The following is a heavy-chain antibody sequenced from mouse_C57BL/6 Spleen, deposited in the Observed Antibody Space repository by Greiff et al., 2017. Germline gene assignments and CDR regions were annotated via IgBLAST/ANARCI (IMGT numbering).Heavy chain of an antibody. CDR3: ARSGYYGCDY. CDR2: INPRSGDT. V-gene: IGHV1-7*01. D-gene: IGHD1-1*01. CDR1: GYTFTSYW. Sequence: VQLQQSGAELAKPGASVKLSCKASGYTFTSYWMHGVKQRPGQGLEWIGYINPRSGDTKYNHKFKDKATWTADKASTTAYMQLSSLTSEDSAVYYCARSGYYGCDYWGQGTTLTVSS. J-gene: IGHJ2*01.